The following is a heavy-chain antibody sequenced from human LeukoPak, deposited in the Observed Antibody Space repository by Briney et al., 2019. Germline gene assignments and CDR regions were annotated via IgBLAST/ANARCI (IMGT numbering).Heavy chain of an antibody. V-gene: IGHV3-7*01. CDR3: ATRGDLSWFGALRH. J-gene: IGHJ4*02. CDR2: IGQDGRET. D-gene: IGHD3-16*02. Sequence: PGGSLRRSCVVSGFIFSNYWMDWVRQAPGKGLEWVAFIGQDGRETNYAGSVKGRFTISRDNAKNSLYLQMNNLRVEDTAVYYCATRGDLSWFGALRHWSQGTLVTVSS. CDR1: GFIFSNYW.